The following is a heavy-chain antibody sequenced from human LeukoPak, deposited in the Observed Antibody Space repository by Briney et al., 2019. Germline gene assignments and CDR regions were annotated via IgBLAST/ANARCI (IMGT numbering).Heavy chain of an antibody. CDR1: GFTFSSYA. Sequence: SGGSLRLSCAASGFTFSSYAMHWVRQAPGKGLEWVAVISYDGSNKYYADSVKGRFTISRDNSKNTLYLQMNSLRAEDTAAYYCASAFDIWGQGTMVTVSS. J-gene: IGHJ3*02. CDR2: ISYDGSNK. V-gene: IGHV3-30-3*01. CDR3: ASAFDI.